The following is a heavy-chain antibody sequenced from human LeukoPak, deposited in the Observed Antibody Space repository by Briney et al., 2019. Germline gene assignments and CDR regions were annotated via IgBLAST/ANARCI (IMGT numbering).Heavy chain of an antibody. V-gene: IGHV4-34*01. J-gene: IGHJ3*02. CDR3: AARLRGATTVRGQVAFDI. Sequence: SETLSLTCAVYGGSFSGYYWSWIRRPPGKGLEWIGEINHSGSTNYNPSLKSRVTISVDTSKNQFSLKLSSVTAADTAVYYCAARLRGATTVRGQVAFDIWGQGTMVTVSS. D-gene: IGHD3-10*01. CDR2: INHSGST. CDR1: GGSFSGYY.